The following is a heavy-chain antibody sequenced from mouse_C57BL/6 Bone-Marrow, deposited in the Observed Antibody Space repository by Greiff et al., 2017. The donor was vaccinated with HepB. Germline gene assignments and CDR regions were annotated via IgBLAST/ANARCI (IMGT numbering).Heavy chain of an antibody. CDR1: GYTFTSYG. J-gene: IGHJ4*01. CDR3: ARCYYYGSSYDAMDY. Sequence: QVQLQQSGAELARPGASVKLSCKASGYTFTSYGISWVKQRTGQGLECIGEIYPRSGNTYYNEKFKGKATLTADKSSSTAYMELRSLTSEDSAVYFCARCYYYGSSYDAMDYWGQGTSVTVSS. V-gene: IGHV1-81*01. D-gene: IGHD1-1*01. CDR2: IYPRSGNT.